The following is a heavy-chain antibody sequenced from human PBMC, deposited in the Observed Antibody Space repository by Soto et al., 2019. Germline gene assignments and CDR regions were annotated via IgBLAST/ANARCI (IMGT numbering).Heavy chain of an antibody. D-gene: IGHD3-3*01. Sequence: GASVKVSCKASGYTFTSYAMHWVRQAPGQRLEWMGWINAGNGNTKYSQKFQGRVTITRDTSASTAYTELSSLRSEDTAVYYCARGPWGYDFWRGGGVYFDYWGQGTLVTVPS. V-gene: IGHV1-3*01. CDR3: ARGPWGYDFWRGGGVYFDY. CDR2: INAGNGNT. J-gene: IGHJ4*02. CDR1: GYTFTSYA.